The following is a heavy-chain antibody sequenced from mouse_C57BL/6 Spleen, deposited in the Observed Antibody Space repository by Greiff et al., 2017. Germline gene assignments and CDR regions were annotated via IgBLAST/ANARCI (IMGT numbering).Heavy chain of an antibody. J-gene: IGHJ3*01. V-gene: IGHV5-17*01. CDR1: GFTFSDYG. CDR2: ISSGSSTI. CDR3: ARLWAY. Sequence: EVQLQESGGGLVKPGGSLKLSCAASGFTFSDYGMHWVRQATEKGLEWVAYISSGSSTIYYADTVKGRFTISRDNAKNTLFLQMTSLRSEDTAMYYCARLWAYWGQGTLVTVSA. D-gene: IGHD6-1*01.